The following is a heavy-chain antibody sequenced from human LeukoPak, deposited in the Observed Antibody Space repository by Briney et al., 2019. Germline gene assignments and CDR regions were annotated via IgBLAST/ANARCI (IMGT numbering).Heavy chain of an antibody. V-gene: IGHV1-8*03. D-gene: IGHD3-3*01. J-gene: IGHJ3*02. CDR1: GYAFNSYY. Sequence: ASVKVSCKASGYAFNSYYIHWVRQAPGQGLEWMGWMNPNSGNTGYAQKFQGRVTITRNTSISTAYMELSSLRSEDTAVYYCARAPITIFGVVISDDAFDIWGQGTMVTVSS. CDR2: MNPNSGNT. CDR3: ARAPITIFGVVISDDAFDI.